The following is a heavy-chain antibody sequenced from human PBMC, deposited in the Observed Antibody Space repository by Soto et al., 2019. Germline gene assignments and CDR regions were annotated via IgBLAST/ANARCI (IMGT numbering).Heavy chain of an antibody. V-gene: IGHV1-18*01. CDR1: GYTFTSYG. J-gene: IGHJ5*02. Sequence: QVQLVQSGAEVKKPGASVKVSCKASGYTFTSYGISWVRQAPGQGLEWMGWISAYNGNTNYAQKLQGRVTMTTDTATSSAYRELASLRSDDTAVYYCAGDPRGSWYGPWGQGTLVTVSS. D-gene: IGHD6-25*01. CDR3: AGDPRGSWYGP. CDR2: ISAYNGNT.